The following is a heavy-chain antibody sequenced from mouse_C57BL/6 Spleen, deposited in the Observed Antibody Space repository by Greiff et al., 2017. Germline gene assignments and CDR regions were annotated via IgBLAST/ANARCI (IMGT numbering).Heavy chain of an antibody. Sequence: QVQLQQSGAELVRPGASVTLSCKASGYTFTDYEMHWVKQTPVHGLEWIGAIDPENGGTAYNQKFKGKAILTADKSSSTASMELSSLTSEDSADYYCARTGVTASTEYYCDYWGQGTTLTVSS. CDR2: IDPENGGT. J-gene: IGHJ2*01. D-gene: IGHD1-2*01. CDR3: ARTGVTASTEYYCDY. V-gene: IGHV1-15*01. CDR1: GYTFTDYE.